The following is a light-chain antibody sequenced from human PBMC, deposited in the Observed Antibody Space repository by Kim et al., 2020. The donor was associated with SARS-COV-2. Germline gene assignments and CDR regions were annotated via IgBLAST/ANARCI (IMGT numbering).Light chain of an antibody. V-gene: IGLV3-1*01. CDR3: QAWDSSLVV. CDR2: QDS. Sequence: GSPGQTASITCSGDKLGDKYACWYQQKPGQSPVLVIYQDSKRPSGIPERFSGSNSGNTATLTISGTQAMDEADYYCQAWDSSLVVFGGGTQLTVL. J-gene: IGLJ2*01. CDR1: KLGDKY.